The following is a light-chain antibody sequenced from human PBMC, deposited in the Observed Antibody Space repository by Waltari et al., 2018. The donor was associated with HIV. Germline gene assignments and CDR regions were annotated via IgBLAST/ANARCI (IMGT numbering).Light chain of an antibody. CDR1: SIYVGVYNY. CDR3: CSHAGTTTLV. J-gene: IGLJ2*01. CDR2: DIN. V-gene: IGLV2-23*02. Sequence: QSALTQPASVSGSPGQSITLPSPGTSIYVGVYNYVSWSQQHPGIAPKLLISDINKRPSGVSNRFSGSKSGNTASLTISGVQAEDEADYYCCSHAGTTTLVFGGGTKLTVL.